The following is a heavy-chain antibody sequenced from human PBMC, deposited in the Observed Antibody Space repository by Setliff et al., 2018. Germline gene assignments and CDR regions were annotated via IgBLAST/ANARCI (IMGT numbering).Heavy chain of an antibody. CDR3: AVTLSFPIESPFDP. J-gene: IGHJ5*02. D-gene: IGHD3-16*02. CDR1: GFTFSSYS. V-gene: IGHV3-48*01. CDR2: ISSSSSTI. Sequence: PGGSLRLSCAASGFTFSSYSMNWVRQAPGKGLEWVSYISSSSSTIYYADSVKCRFTIARDNDKNSLYLQMNTLRAEDTAVYYCAVTLSFPIESPFDPLGQGTLVTVSS.